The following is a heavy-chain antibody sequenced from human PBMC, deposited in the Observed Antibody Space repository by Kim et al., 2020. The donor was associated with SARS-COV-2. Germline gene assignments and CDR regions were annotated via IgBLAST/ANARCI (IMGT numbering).Heavy chain of an antibody. V-gene: IGHV3-15*01. CDR3: TKHIAAVAAYGMDV. D-gene: IGHD6-13*01. J-gene: IGHJ6*02. Sequence: ATPVKGRFTISSDDSKNTLCLQMNSLKSEDTAVYYCTKHIAAVAAYGMDVWGQGTTVTVSS.